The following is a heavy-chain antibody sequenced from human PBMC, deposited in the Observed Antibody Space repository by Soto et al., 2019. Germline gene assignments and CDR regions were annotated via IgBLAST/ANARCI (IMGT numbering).Heavy chain of an antibody. Sequence: QVQLVQSGAAVKKPGSSVKVSCKASGGTFSSYAISWVRQAPGQGLEWMGGIIPIFGTANYAQKFQGRVTITADESTSTAYRELSSLRSEDTAVYYCARGDVYYYDSSGYLGGYWGQGTLVTVSS. J-gene: IGHJ4*02. CDR3: ARGDVYYYDSSGYLGGY. D-gene: IGHD3-22*01. CDR1: GGTFSSYA. CDR2: IIPIFGTA. V-gene: IGHV1-69*01.